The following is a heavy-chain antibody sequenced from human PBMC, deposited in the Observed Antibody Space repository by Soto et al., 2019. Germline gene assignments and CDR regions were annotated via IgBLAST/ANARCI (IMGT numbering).Heavy chain of an antibody. CDR2: IYSSGST. J-gene: IGHJ4*02. CDR3: ARKLGGRSYYFGY. CDR1: RGSISSSSYY. D-gene: IGHD2-15*01. V-gene: IGHV4-39*01. Sequence: PSETLSLTCTVSRGSISSSSYYWDWSRQHTGKRLEGNGSIYSSGSTFYASSRKSRVPLCVETSKNSFSLKLRSVTAADTAVYYCARKLGGRSYYFGYCGQGTLVTVSS.